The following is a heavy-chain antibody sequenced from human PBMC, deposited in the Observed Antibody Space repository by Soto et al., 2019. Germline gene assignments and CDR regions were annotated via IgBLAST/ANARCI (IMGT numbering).Heavy chain of an antibody. D-gene: IGHD3-10*01. CDR1: GFTVSSNY. J-gene: IGHJ4*02. CDR2: VYSGGAT. CDR3: VRGRYGSEIH. V-gene: IGHV3-53*04. Sequence: GGSLRLSCAAFGFTVSSNYMPWVRPAPGKGLEWVSLVYSGGATHYAASVKGRFTISTHSSQNTLFLQMNSLRTEDTATYYCVRGRYGSEIHWGQGTKVTVSS.